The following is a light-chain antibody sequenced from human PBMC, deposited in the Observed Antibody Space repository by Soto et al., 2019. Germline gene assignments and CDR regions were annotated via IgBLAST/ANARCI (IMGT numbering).Light chain of an antibody. CDR3: QQYGSSPPLT. V-gene: IGKV3-20*01. CDR1: QTVSRSY. J-gene: IGKJ4*01. Sequence: EIVLTQSPGTLSLSPGERATLSCRASQTVSRSYVAWYQQKPGQAPRLLIYAASSRGTGIPDRFSGSESGTDFTLTINRLVPEDSAVYYCQQYGSSPPLTFGGGTKVDIK. CDR2: AAS.